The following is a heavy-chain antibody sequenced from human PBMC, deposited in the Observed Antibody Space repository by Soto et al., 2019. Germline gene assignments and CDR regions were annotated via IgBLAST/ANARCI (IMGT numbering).Heavy chain of an antibody. CDR2: IYWDNDQ. CDR1: GFSLSSSGVG. D-gene: IGHD5-12*01. CDR3: APRPWQARGRGWFAP. J-gene: IGHJ5*02. V-gene: IGHV2-5*02. Sequence: QITLKESGPTLVKPTQTLTLTCTFSGFSLSSSGVGVGWVRQPPGRALEWLAVIYWDNDQRYSPSLKSRLTTPKHTSNNQVVLKLTNTHHVDTAPYYCAPRPWQARGRGWFAPWGRGTLGAVSS.